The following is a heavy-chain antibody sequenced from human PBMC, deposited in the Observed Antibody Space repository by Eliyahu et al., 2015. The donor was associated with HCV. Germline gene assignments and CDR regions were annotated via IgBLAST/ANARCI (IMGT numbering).Heavy chain of an antibody. CDR3: ASGGGGIAVAGTGGWFDP. D-gene: IGHD6-19*01. CDR2: XYYSGST. Sequence: QVQLQESGPGLVKPSXTLSLTCTVXGASISSXXWSWXRQPPGKGLEWIAYXYYSGSTNYNPSLKSRVTISVDTSKNQFSLKLSSVTAADTAVYYCASGGGGIAVAGTGGWFDPWGQGTLVTVSS. CDR1: GASISSXX. J-gene: IGHJ5*02. V-gene: IGHV4-59*01.